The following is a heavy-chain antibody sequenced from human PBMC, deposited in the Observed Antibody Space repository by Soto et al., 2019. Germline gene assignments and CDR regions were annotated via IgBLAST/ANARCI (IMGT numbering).Heavy chain of an antibody. J-gene: IGHJ4*02. D-gene: IGHD2-21*02. Sequence: QVQLRQSGPDVKRPGASVKVSCKVSGYTLRELSLHWVRQAPGKGLEWLAGYDPAKDETLYAQTVKGRITVTEDTSAVTAYMELRGLTFDDSAVYYCATGDQLSAEVTGISFSFWGQGTRVTVSS. CDR1: GYTLRELS. V-gene: IGHV1-24*01. CDR2: YDPAKDET. CDR3: ATGDQLSAEVTGISFSF.